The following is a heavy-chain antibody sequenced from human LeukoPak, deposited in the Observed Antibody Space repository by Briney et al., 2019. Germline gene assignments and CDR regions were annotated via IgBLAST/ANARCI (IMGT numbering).Heavy chain of an antibody. V-gene: IGHV1-69*01. Sequence: ASVKVSCKASGGTFRSNAISWVRQAPGQGLEWMGGITPIFGTANYAQKFQGRVTITAVESMSTAYMELSSLRSEDTAVYYCARGWLAETAVVTPYNYWGQGTLVTVSS. D-gene: IGHD4-23*01. J-gene: IGHJ4*02. CDR1: GGTFRSNA. CDR3: ARGWLAETAVVTPYNY. CDR2: ITPIFGTA.